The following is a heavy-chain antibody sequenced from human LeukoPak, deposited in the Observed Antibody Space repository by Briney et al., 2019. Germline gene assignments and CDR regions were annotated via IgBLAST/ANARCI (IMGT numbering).Heavy chain of an antibody. CDR3: ATYWRYFDWLLSDI. J-gene: IGHJ3*02. CDR2: IKQDGSEN. CDR1: GLTFGDYW. Sequence: GGSLRLSCEAPGLTFGDYWMTWVRQAPGKGLECVANIKQDGSENHYVESVKGRFTISRENAKNSLSLQMNSLGAEDTAVYYCATYWRYFDWLLSDIWGLGTMVTVSS. V-gene: IGHV3-7*05. D-gene: IGHD3-9*01.